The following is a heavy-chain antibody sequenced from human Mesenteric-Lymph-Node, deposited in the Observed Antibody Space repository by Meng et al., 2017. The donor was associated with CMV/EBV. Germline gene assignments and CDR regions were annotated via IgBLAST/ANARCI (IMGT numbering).Heavy chain of an antibody. V-gene: IGHV4-59*01. CDR2: IYKNGST. Sequence: SETLSLTCTVSGGHISDYYWSWIRQPPGKGLEWLGYIYKNGSTNYNPSLKSRVSMSVDTSKNQFSLKLSSVTAADTAVYYCARSGFYYYGSGSYYDPWGQGTLVTVSS. D-gene: IGHD3-10*01. J-gene: IGHJ5*02. CDR3: ARSGFYYYGSGSYYDP. CDR1: GGHISDYY.